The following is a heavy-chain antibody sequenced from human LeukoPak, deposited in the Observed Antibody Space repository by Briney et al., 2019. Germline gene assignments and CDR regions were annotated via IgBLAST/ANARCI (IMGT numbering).Heavy chain of an antibody. CDR3: ARFGSGWWYNDY. J-gene: IGHJ4*02. D-gene: IGHD6-19*01. V-gene: IGHV4-4*07. Sequence: SETLSLTCTVSGGSISSYYWSWIRQPAGKGLEWIGRIYGTGTITYNPSLNSRVTISIDTSKNQFSLKLSSVTAADTAVYYCARFGSGWWYNDYWGQGTLVTVSS. CDR1: GGSISSYY. CDR2: IYGTGTI.